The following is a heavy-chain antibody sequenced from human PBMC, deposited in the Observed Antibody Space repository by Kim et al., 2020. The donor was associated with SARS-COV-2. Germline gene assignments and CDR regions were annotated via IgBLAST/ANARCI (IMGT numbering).Heavy chain of an antibody. J-gene: IGHJ1*01. CDR2: IKSITNGGTT. CDR1: GFIFSNAW. Sequence: GGSLRLSCAASGFIFSNAWMNWVRQAPGKGLEWVGRIKSITNGGTTDYAAPVKGRFTISRDDSKHTLYLQMNSLKTEDTAVYYCTRDLDFQHWGQGTLVTVSS. CDR3: TRDLDFQH. V-gene: IGHV3-15*01.